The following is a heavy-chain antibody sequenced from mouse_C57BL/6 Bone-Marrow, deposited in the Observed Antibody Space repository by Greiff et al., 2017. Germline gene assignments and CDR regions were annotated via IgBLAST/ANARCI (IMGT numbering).Heavy chain of an antibody. Sequence: EVQGVESGGGLVKPGGSLKLSCAASGFTFSSYAMSWVRQTPEKRLEWVATISDGGSYTYYPDNVKGRFTISRDNAKNNLYLQMSHLKSEDTAMYYCARDNYYSQEDYYAMDYGGQGTSVTVSS. CDR2: ISDGGSYT. CDR1: GFTFSSYA. V-gene: IGHV5-4*01. D-gene: IGHD2-12*01. CDR3: ARDNYYSQEDYYAMDY. J-gene: IGHJ4*01.